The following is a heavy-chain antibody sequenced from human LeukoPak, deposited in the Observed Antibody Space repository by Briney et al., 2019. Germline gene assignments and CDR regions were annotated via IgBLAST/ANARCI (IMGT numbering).Heavy chain of an antibody. J-gene: IGHJ4*02. CDR3: ARTRSGIMITFGGVIVIPSYFDY. CDR2: INHSGST. CDR1: GGSFSGYY. Sequence: SETLSLTCAVYGGSFSGYYWSWIRQPPGKGLEWIGEINHSGSTNYNPSLKSRVTISVDTSKNQFSLKLGSVTAADTAVYYCARTRSGIMITFGGVIVIPSYFDYWGQGTLVTVSS. D-gene: IGHD3-16*02. V-gene: IGHV4-34*01.